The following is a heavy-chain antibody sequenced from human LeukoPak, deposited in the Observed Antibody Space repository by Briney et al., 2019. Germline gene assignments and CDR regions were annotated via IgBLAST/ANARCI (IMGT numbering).Heavy chain of an antibody. CDR3: ARFSDYNWFDP. J-gene: IGHJ5*02. CDR1: GVIFNNAW. D-gene: IGHD2-21*02. Sequence: GGSLRLSCVASGVIFNNAWMNWVRQAPGKGLEWVSYISSSGSTIYYADSVKGRFTISRDNAKNSLYLQMNSLRAEDTAVYYCARFSDYNWFDPWGQGTLATVSS. V-gene: IGHV3-11*04. CDR2: ISSSGSTI.